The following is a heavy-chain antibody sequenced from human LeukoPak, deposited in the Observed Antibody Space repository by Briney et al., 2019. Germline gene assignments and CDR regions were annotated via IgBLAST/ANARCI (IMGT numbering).Heavy chain of an antibody. CDR1: GFTVSSYS. CDR2: ISGPGGST. J-gene: IGHJ4*02. V-gene: IGHV3-23*01. D-gene: IGHD1-26*01. CDR3: AKKPVGATMFDY. Sequence: GGSLRLSCAASGFTVSSYSMSWVRQAPGKGLEWVSAISGPGGSTYYAASVKGRFTISRDNSKNTLYLQMNSLRAEDTAVYYCAKKPVGATMFDYWGQGTLVTVSS.